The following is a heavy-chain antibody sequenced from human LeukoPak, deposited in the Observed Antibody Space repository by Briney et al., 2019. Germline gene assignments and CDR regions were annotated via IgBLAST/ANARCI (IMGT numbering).Heavy chain of an antibody. CDR2: ISASGAST. D-gene: IGHD6-6*01. Sequence: GSLRLSCAASGFTFSSYAMSWVRQAPGKGLEWVSAISASGASTYYADSVKGRFTISRDTSKNTPYLQMNSLRAEDTAVYYCAKNGAYTSSSIDYWGQGTLVTVSS. V-gene: IGHV3-23*01. CDR3: AKNGAYTSSSIDY. CDR1: GFTFSSYA. J-gene: IGHJ4*02.